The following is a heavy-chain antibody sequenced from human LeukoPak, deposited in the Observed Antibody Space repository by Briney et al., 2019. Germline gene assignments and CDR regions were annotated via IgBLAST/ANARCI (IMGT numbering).Heavy chain of an antibody. D-gene: IGHD5-24*01. CDR2: IYYSGST. CDR3: AREGVEMATTIFDY. J-gene: IGHJ4*02. CDR1: GGSISSGGYY. Sequence: PSQTLSPTCTVSGGSISSGGYYWSWIRQHPGKGLEWIGYIYYSGSTYYNPSLKSRVTISVDTSKNQFSLKLSSVTAADTAVYYCAREGVEMATTIFDYWGQGTLVTVSS. V-gene: IGHV4-31*03.